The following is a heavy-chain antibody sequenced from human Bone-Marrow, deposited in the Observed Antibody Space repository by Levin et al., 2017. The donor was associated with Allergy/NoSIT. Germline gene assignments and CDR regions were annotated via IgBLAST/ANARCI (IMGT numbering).Heavy chain of an antibody. CDR3: AKSWRVIAAAGLFDY. CDR2: ISGSGGST. V-gene: IGHV3-23*01. J-gene: IGHJ4*02. CDR1: GFTFSSYA. D-gene: IGHD6-13*01. Sequence: SGGSLRLSCAASGFTFSSYAMSWVRQAPGKGLEWVSAISGSGGSTYYADSVKGRFTISRDNSKNTLYLQMNSLRAEDTAVYYCAKSWRVIAAAGLFDYWGQGTLVTVSS.